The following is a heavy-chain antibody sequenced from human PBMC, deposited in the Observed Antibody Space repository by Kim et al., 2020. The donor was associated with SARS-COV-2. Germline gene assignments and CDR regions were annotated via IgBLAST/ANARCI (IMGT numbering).Heavy chain of an antibody. J-gene: IGHJ5*02. Sequence: SETLSLTCAVYGGSFSGYYWSWIRQPPGKGLEWIGEINHSGSTNYNPSLKSRVTISVDTSKNQFSLKLSSVTAADTAVYYCAREGYYGSGSYNWIDPWG. D-gene: IGHD3-10*01. V-gene: IGHV4-34*01. CDR1: GGSFSGYY. CDR2: INHSGST. CDR3: AREGYYGSGSYNWIDP.